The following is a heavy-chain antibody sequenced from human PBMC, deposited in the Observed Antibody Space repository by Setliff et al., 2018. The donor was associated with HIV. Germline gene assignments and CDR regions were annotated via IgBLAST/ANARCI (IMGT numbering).Heavy chain of an antibody. J-gene: IGHJ4*02. CDR1: GFTLSDYS. CDR2: ISTSGSTI. Sequence: PGGSLRLSCAAYGFTLSDYSMNWIRQAPGKGLEWISYISTSGSTIYYADSVKGRFTISRYNAKHSLFLQMNSLRVEETGLYYCAGGYDFLDYWGQGTLVTVSS. D-gene: IGHD3-3*01. CDR3: AGGYDFLDY. V-gene: IGHV3-11*04.